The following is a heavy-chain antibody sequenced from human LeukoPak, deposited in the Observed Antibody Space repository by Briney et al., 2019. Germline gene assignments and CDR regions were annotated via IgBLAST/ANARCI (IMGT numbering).Heavy chain of an antibody. CDR2: ISGSGGST. Sequence: PGASLRLSCAASGFTFSSYAMSWVRQAPGKGLEWVSAISGSGGSTYYADSVKGRLTISRDNAQNTLYLQMKRLRAEDTAVYYCAKDPSVYDSSGYWTLFDYWGQGTLVTVSS. CDR1: GFTFSSYA. J-gene: IGHJ4*02. D-gene: IGHD3-22*01. CDR3: AKDPSVYDSSGYWTLFDY. V-gene: IGHV3-23*01.